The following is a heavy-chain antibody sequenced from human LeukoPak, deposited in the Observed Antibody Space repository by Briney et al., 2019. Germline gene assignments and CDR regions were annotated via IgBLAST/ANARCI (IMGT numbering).Heavy chain of an antibody. CDR2: IYHSGST. V-gene: IGHV4-39*07. CDR3: ARSAGDSSGHHPDY. Sequence: SETLSLTCTVSGGSISSSSYYWGWIRQPPGKGLEWIASIYHSGSTYYNPSLKSRVTISVDTSKNQFSLKLSSVTAADMAVYYCARSAGDSSGHHPDYWGQGTVVTVSS. J-gene: IGHJ4*02. D-gene: IGHD3-22*01. CDR1: GGSISSSSYY.